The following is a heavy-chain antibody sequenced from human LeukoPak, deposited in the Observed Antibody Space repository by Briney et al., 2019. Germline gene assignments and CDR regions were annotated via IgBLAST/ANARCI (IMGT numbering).Heavy chain of an antibody. CDR1: GGSISSYY. CDR3: ASLAYYDSSGYSD. CDR2: IYYSGST. Sequence: SETLSLTCTVSGGSISSYYWSWIRQPPGKGLEWIGYIYYSGSTNYNPSLKSRVTISVDTSKNQFSLKLSSVTAADTAVYYCASLAYYDSSGYSDWGQGTLVTDSS. J-gene: IGHJ4*02. V-gene: IGHV4-59*08. D-gene: IGHD3-22*01.